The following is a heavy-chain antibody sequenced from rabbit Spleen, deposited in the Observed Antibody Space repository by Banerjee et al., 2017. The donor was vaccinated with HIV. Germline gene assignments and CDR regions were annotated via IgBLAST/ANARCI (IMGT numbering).Heavy chain of an antibody. D-gene: IGHD4-1*01. Sequence: QEQLEESGGGLVKPEGSLTLTCTASGVSFSFSNYMCWVRQAPGKGLEWISCIAGSSSGFTYSATWAKGRFTISKTSSTTVTLQMTSLTVADTATYFCARVSETSGWGEDLWGPGTLVTVS. CDR1: GVSFSFSNY. CDR3: ARVSETSGWGEDL. J-gene: IGHJ4*01. V-gene: IGHV1S45*01. CDR2: IAGSSSGFT.